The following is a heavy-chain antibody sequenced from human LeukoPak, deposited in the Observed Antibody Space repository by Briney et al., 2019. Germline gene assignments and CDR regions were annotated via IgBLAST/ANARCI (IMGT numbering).Heavy chain of an antibody. CDR3: ASHIIGYCSSTSCYELDY. CDR2: INPNSGGT. J-gene: IGHJ4*02. Sequence: ASVKVSCKASGYTFTGYYMHWVRQAPGQGLEWMGWINPNSGGTNYAQKFQGRVTMTRDTSISTAYMELSRLRSDDTAAYYCASHIIGYCSSTSCYELDYWGQGTLVTVSS. V-gene: IGHV1-2*02. D-gene: IGHD2-2*01. CDR1: GYTFTGYY.